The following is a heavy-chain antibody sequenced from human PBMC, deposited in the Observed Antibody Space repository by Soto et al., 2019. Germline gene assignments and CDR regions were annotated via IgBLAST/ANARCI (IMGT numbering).Heavy chain of an antibody. Sequence: QVQLVQSGAEVKKPGSSVKVSCKASGGTFSSYAISWVRQAPGQGLEWMGGIITIFGTANYAQKFQGRVTITADESTSTADMELSSLRSEDTAVYYCARIDSSQYYYGSGSLFDYWGQGTLVTVSS. D-gene: IGHD3-10*01. CDR1: GGTFSSYA. CDR2: IITIFGTA. V-gene: IGHV1-69*01. CDR3: ARIDSSQYYYGSGSLFDY. J-gene: IGHJ4*02.